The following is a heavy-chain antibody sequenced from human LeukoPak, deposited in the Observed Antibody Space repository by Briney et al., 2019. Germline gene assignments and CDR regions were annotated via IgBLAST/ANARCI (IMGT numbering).Heavy chain of an antibody. D-gene: IGHD1-1*01. CDR3: ARGLGNDGIFDY. Sequence: ASVEVSCKASGYTFSYDINWVRQATGQGLEWMGWMNPNSGNTGYAQKFQGRVTMTRNTSISTAYMELSSLRSEDTAVYYCARGLGNDGIFDYWGQGTLVSASS. CDR2: MNPNSGNT. V-gene: IGHV1-8*01. CDR1: GYTFSYD. J-gene: IGHJ4*02.